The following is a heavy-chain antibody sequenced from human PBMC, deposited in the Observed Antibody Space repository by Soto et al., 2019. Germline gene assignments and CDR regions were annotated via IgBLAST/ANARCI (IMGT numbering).Heavy chain of an antibody. Sequence: SETLSLTCTVSGGSISGYYWSWIRQPPGKGLEWIGYIYYSGSTNYDPSLKSRVTISVDTSKNQFSLKLSSVTAADTAVYYCARDADYGSGSGGMDVWGQGTTVTVSS. CDR3: ARDADYGSGSGGMDV. D-gene: IGHD3-10*01. CDR1: GGSISGYY. J-gene: IGHJ6*02. CDR2: IYYSGST. V-gene: IGHV4-59*01.